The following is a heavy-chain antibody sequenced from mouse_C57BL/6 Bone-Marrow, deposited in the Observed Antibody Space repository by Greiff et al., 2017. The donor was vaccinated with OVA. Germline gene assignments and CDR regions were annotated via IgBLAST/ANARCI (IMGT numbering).Heavy chain of an antibody. Sequence: VQLQESGPGLVAPSQSLSITCTVSGFSLTSYAISWVRQPPGKGLEWLGVIWTGGSTNYNSALKSRLSISKDNSKSQVFLKMNSLQTDDTARYYCARNGSSSYWYFDVWGTGTTVTVSS. CDR3: ARNGSSSYWYFDV. V-gene: IGHV2-9-1*01. D-gene: IGHD1-1*01. CDR2: IWTGGST. CDR1: GFSLTSYA. J-gene: IGHJ1*03.